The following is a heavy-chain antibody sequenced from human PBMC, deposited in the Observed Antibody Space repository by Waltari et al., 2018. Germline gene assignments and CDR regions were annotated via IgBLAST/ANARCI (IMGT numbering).Heavy chain of an antibody. Sequence: QVQLVQSGAEVKKPGSSVKVSCKASGGTFSSYAISWVRQPPGQGLEWMGGIIPIFGTASDAQKYQGRVTITADESTSTAYMELSSLGSEDTAVYYWARSGGIAAAGYFDLWGRGTLVTVSS. CDR2: IIPIFGTA. D-gene: IGHD6-13*01. V-gene: IGHV1-69*13. CDR1: GGTFSSYA. CDR3: ARSGGIAAAGYFDL. J-gene: IGHJ2*01.